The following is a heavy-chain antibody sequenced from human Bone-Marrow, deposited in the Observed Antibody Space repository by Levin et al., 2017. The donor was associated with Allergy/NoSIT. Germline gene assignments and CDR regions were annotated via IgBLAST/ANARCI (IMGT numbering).Heavy chain of an antibody. V-gene: IGHV4-39*02. CDR2: ISDSGST. CDR1: GDSITSSGYF. Sequence: SQTLSLTCTVAGDSITSSGYFWGWLRQSPGKGMEWIGSISDSGSTYYNPPLKSRLTFSVDKSSNHFSVKLSSLTAADTAVYFCARQRGVGGYSGFGWFDPWGQGTLVIVSS. D-gene: IGHD5-12*01. CDR3: ARQRGVGGYSGFGWFDP. J-gene: IGHJ5*02.